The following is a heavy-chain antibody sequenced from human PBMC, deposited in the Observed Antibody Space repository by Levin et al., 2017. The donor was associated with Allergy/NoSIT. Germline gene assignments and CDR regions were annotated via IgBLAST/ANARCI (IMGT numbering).Heavy chain of an antibody. CDR2: ISWNSGSI. CDR1: GFTFDDYA. Sequence: GGSLRLSCAASGFTFDDYAMHWVRQAPGKGLEWVSGISWNSGSIGYADSVKGRSTISRDNAKNSLYLQMNSLRAEDTALYYCAKDIRLYNWNYFAEFDYWGQGTLVTVSS. V-gene: IGHV3-9*01. J-gene: IGHJ4*02. CDR3: AKDIRLYNWNYFAEFDY. D-gene: IGHD1-7*01.